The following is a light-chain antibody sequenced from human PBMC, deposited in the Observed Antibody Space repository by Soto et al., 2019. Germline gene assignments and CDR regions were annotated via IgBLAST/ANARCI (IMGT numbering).Light chain of an antibody. CDR2: SND. CDR3: AAWDDSLRGVM. V-gene: IGLV1-47*02. CDR1: NSNIDSNT. J-gene: IGLJ3*02. Sequence: QSVLTQPPSASGTPGQRVTISCSGSNSNIDSNTVNWYQQLPGTAPKLLISSNDQRPSGVPDRVSGSKSGTSASLAISELRSEDEADYFCAAWDDSLRGVMFGGGTQLTVL.